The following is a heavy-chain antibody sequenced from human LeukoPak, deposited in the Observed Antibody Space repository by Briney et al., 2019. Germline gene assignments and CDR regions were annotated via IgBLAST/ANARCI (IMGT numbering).Heavy chain of an antibody. CDR3: ARAGRYRYGMDV. CDR2: ISSSGSTI. D-gene: IGHD3-9*01. Sequence: GGSLRLSCAASGFTFSSYEMNWVRQAPGKGLEWVSYISSSGSTIYYADSVKGRSTISRDNAKNSLYLQMSSLRAEDTAVYYCARAGRYRYGMDVWGQGTTVTVSS. CDR1: GFTFSSYE. J-gene: IGHJ6*02. V-gene: IGHV3-48*03.